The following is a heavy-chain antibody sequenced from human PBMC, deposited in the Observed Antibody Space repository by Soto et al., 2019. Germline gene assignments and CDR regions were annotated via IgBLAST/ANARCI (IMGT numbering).Heavy chain of an antibody. CDR1: GFTFSSFG. D-gene: IGHD1-26*01. J-gene: IGHJ6*02. V-gene: IGHV3-30*18. Sequence: SLRLSCAASGFTFSSFGMHWVRQAPGKGLEGVAVISYDGSNKYYADSVKGRFTISRDNSKNTLYLQMNSLRAEDTAVDYCAKDHLVGYSYYYYGMDVWGQGTTVTVSS. CDR3: AKDHLVGYSYYYYGMDV. CDR2: ISYDGSNK.